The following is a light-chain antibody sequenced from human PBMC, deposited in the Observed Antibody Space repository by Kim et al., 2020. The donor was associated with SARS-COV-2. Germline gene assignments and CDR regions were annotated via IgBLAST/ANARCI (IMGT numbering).Light chain of an antibody. V-gene: IGKV3-11*01. CDR1: QSVSSS. CDR3: QQRSSWPLT. CDR2: GAS. J-gene: IGKJ4*01. Sequence: LSPGERATLSCRASQSVSSSFAWYQQKPGQTPRLLIYGASNRATGIPARFTGSGSGTDFTLTISSLEPEDSAVYYCQQRSSWPLTFGGGTKVDIK.